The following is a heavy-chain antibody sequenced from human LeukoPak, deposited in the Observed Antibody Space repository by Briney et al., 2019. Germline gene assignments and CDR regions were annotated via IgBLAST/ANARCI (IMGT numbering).Heavy chain of an antibody. CDR1: GSIFTSYW. V-gene: IGHV5-51*01. Sequence: PGASLNISCKCSGSIFTSYWIGWGRQLPGKGLEWMGIIYPGDSDTRYSPSFQGQVTISADKTISTAYLQWSSLKASDTAMYYCARTYCSGGSCYPTQDNWFDPWGQGTLVTVSS. D-gene: IGHD2-15*01. J-gene: IGHJ5*02. CDR3: ARTYCSGGSCYPTQDNWFDP. CDR2: IYPGDSDT.